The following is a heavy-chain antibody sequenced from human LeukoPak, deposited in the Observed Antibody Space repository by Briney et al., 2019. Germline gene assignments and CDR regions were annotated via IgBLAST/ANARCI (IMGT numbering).Heavy chain of an antibody. Sequence: GGSLRLSCAASGFTVSSNYMSWVRQAPGKGLEWVSVIYSGGSTYYADSVKGRFTISRHNSKNTLYLQMNSLRAEDTAVYYCAKDQGWFGESVYYGMDVWGQGTTVTVSS. D-gene: IGHD3-10*01. J-gene: IGHJ6*02. CDR1: GFTVSSNY. V-gene: IGHV3-53*01. CDR2: IYSGGST. CDR3: AKDQGWFGESVYYGMDV.